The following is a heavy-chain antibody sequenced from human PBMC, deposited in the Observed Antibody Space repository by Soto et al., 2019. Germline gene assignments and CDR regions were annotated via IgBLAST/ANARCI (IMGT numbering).Heavy chain of an antibody. CDR3: ASRRDGYNYVY. CDR1: GRSIRSYY. J-gene: IGHJ4*02. CDR2: IYHSGSA. Sequence: SETLSLTCTVSGRSIRSYYWSWIRQPPGKALEWIGYIYHSGSANYSPSLKSRVTISVDTSKNQFSLEVTSVTAADTAVYYCASRRDGYNYVYWGQGTLVTVSS. V-gene: IGHV4-59*08. D-gene: IGHD5-12*01.